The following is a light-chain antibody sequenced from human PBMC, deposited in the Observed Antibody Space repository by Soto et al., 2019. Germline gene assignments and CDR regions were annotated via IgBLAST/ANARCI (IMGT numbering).Light chain of an antibody. V-gene: IGKV1-17*01. CDR3: LQHSGYPLT. J-gene: IGKJ4*01. CDR2: VAS. CDR1: QGIRND. Sequence: DIQMTQSPSSLSASVGDRVAITCRASQGIRNDLAWYQQKPGKVPERLIYVASSLQSGVPSRFSGSGSGTEFTLTISSLQPEDFATYYCLQHSGYPLTFGGGTKVEIK.